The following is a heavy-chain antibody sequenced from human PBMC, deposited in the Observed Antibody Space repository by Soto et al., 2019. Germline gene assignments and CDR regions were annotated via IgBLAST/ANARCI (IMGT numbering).Heavy chain of an antibody. J-gene: IGHJ6*02. D-gene: IGHD1-7*01. CDR3: AKDMVELGRGMDV. CDR1: GGTFSSYA. Sequence: EASVKVSCKASGGTFSSYAISWVRQAPGQGLEWMGGIIPIFGTANYAQKFQGRVTITADKSTSTAYMELSSLRSEDTAVYYCAKDMVELGRGMDVWGQGTTVTVSS. V-gene: IGHV1-69*06. CDR2: IIPIFGTA.